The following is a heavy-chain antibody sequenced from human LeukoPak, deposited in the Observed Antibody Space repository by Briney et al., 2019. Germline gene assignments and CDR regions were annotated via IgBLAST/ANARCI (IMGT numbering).Heavy chain of an antibody. D-gene: IGHD3-10*01. CDR3: AKHYMGSSYNRGLDY. Sequence: PGGSLRLSCAASGFTFSSYWMHWIRQPPGKGLEWIGSIYYSGYTYYNPSLESRVTISVDTSKNQFSLKLSSVTAADTAIYYCAKHYMGSSYNRGLDYWGQGTLVTVSS. CDR2: IYYSGYT. CDR1: GFTFSSYW. V-gene: IGHV4-39*01. J-gene: IGHJ4*02.